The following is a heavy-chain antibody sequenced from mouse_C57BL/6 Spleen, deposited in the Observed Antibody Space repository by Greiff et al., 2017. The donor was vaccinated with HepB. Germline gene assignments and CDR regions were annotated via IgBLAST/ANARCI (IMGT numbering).Heavy chain of an antibody. CDR1: GFTFSSYG. CDR2: ISSGGSYT. Sequence: EVKLMESGGDLVKPGGSLKLSCAASGFTFSSYGMSWVRQTPDKRLEWVATISSGGSYTYYPDSVKGRFTISRDNAKNTLYLQMSSLKSEDTAMYYCAREDYYYGSRRYFDVWGTGTTITVSS. V-gene: IGHV5-6*01. CDR3: AREDYYYGSRRYFDV. J-gene: IGHJ1*03. D-gene: IGHD1-1*01.